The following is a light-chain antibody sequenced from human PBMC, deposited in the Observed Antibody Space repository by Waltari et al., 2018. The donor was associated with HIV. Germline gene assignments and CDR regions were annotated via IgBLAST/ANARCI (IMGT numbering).Light chain of an antibody. CDR1: SSHIGAGYA. J-gene: IGLJ3*02. CDR2: GSE. CDR3: QSYDSSLSDWV. Sequence: QSVLTQPPSVSGAPGQRVTLSCTGSSSHIGAGYAAPWYQQLPGAAPKLLIYGSEYRPAGVPDRFAGSRSGSAASLAITGLQAEDEADYYCQSYDSSLSDWVFGGGTKLTVL. V-gene: IGLV1-40*01.